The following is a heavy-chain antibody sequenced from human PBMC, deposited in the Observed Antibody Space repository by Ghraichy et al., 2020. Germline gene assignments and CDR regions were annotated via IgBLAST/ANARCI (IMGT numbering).Heavy chain of an antibody. V-gene: IGHV1-46*03. Sequence: ASVQVSCKASGYTFTSYHVHWVRQAPGQGLEWMGIIFSSGGSTTYAQKFQGRVTMTRDTSKSTVYMELSSLISDDTAVYYCTREFPSTGWFDPWGQGTLVTVSS. CDR1: GYTFTSYH. J-gene: IGHJ5*02. CDR2: IFSSGGST. D-gene: IGHD1-14*01. CDR3: TREFPSTGWFDP.